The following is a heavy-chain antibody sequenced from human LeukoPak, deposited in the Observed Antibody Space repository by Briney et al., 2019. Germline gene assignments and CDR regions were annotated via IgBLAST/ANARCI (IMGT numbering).Heavy chain of an antibody. Sequence: PGGSLRLSCEASGFTFSSYEIHWVRQAPGKGLEWVSKIGGIGSIMYADSVKGRFTISTDSAKSSVYLQMNSLRAEDTAVYYCARRLPYYGMDVWGQGTTVTVSS. CDR3: ARRLPYYGMDV. V-gene: IGHV3-48*03. J-gene: IGHJ6*02. CDR2: IGGIGSIM. CDR1: GFTFSSYE.